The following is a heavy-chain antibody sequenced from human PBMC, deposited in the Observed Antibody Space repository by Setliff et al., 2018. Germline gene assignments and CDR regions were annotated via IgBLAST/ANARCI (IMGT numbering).Heavy chain of an antibody. CDR2: IKEDGSEK. D-gene: IGHD6-19*01. CDR3: VKSDRDSSGWYPDY. J-gene: IGHJ4*02. V-gene: IGHV3-7*03. Sequence: GGSLRLSCEASEFIFSRYWMSWVRQAPGKGLEWVANIKEDGSEKYYVGSVRGRFTISRDNAKNSLYLQMNSLTTEDTAFYYCVKSDRDSSGWYPDYWGQGTLVTVSS. CDR1: EFIFSRYW.